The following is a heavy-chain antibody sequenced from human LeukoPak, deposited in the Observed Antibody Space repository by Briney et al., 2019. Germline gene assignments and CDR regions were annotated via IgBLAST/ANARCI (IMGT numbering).Heavy chain of an antibody. V-gene: IGHV1-18*01. CDR2: ISAYNGNT. CDR1: GYTFTSYG. D-gene: IGHD3-3*01. CDR3: ARNYDFWSGYVY. J-gene: IGHJ4*02. Sequence: GASVKVSCKASGYTFTSYGISWVRQAPGQGLEWMGWISAYNGNTNYAQKFQGRVTMTRDTSISTAYMELSRLRSDDTAVYYCARNYDFWSGYVYWGQGTLVTVSS.